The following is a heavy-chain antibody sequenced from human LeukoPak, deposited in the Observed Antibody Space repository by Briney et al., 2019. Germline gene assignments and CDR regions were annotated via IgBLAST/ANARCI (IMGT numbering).Heavy chain of an antibody. V-gene: IGHV3-21*01. Sequence: GGCLRLSCAAAGSTFSSYSMNWVRQAGGKGLEWVYSISSSSSYIYYADSVKGRFTISRDNAKNSLYLQMNSLRAEDTDVCYCARGDAFDIWGQGTMVTVSS. CDR1: GSTFSSYS. CDR2: ISSSSSYI. CDR3: ARGDAFDI. J-gene: IGHJ3*02.